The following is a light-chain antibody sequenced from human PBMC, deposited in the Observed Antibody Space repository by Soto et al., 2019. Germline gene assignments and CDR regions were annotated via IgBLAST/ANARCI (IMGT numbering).Light chain of an antibody. Sequence: QSVLTQPPSVPGAPGQRVTISCTGSSSSIGAGYDVHWYQQRPGTAPKLLIFGNSNRPSGVPDRFSGSKSGTSASLTITGLQAEDEGDYYCQSYDSTLSDRYVFGSGTKLTVL. CDR2: GNS. V-gene: IGLV1-40*01. CDR3: QSYDSTLSDRYV. CDR1: SSSIGAGYD. J-gene: IGLJ1*01.